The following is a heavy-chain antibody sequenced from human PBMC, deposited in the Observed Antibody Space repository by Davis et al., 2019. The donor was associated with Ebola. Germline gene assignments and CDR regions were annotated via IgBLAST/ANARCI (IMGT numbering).Heavy chain of an antibody. J-gene: IGHJ6*03. V-gene: IGHV3-11*04. D-gene: IGHD4-11*01. CDR1: GFTFSKYA. CDR3: ARDRSDYSQYYYYMDI. Sequence: AGSLTLSCAASGFTFSKYAMNWIRQAPGKGLEWVSYISSGDSTIYYADSVKGRFTISRDNARNSLYLQMNSLRAEDTALYYCARDRSDYSQYYYYMDIWGKGTTVTVSS. CDR2: ISSGDSTI.